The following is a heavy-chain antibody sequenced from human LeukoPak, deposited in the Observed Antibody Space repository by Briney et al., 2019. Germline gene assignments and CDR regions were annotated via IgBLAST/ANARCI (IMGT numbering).Heavy chain of an antibody. V-gene: IGHV5-51*01. J-gene: IGHJ4*02. CDR3: ARRDGSANYYYDY. CDR1: GYSFARYW. Sequence: GESLKISCKGSGYSFARYWIGWVRQVPGKGLEWMGIIYPGDSDTRYSPSFQGQVTISADKSINTAYLQWSSLKASDTAMYYCARRDGSANYYYDYWGQGTLVTVSS. D-gene: IGHD3-10*01. CDR2: IYPGDSDT.